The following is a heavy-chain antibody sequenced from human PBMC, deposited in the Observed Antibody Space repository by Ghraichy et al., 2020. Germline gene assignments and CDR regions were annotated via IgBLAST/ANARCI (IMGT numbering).Heavy chain of an antibody. CDR2: SGSSGTHT. D-gene: IGHD1-26*01. CDR1: GFTFSDHY. Sequence: GGSLRLSCAGSGFTFSDHYMSWIRQAPGKGLEWVSSSGSSGTHTAYADSVKGRFTISSDNSKNSLYLQMSSLRADDTALYYCVRTSGSWFDYWGQGTLVTVSS. J-gene: IGHJ4*02. CDR3: VRTSGSWFDY. V-gene: IGHV3-11*03.